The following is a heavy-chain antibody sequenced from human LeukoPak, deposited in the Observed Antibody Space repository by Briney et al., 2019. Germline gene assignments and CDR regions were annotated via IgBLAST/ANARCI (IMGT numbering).Heavy chain of an antibody. CDR1: GYALTSYG. Sequence: ASVKVSCKASGYALTSYGISWVRQAPGQGLEWMGWISGYNGKTYYARQLQARVTMTTDTSTTTAYMELRSLRSDDTAVYYCARDLSGSLSLNDYWGQGTLVTVSS. CDR2: ISGYNGKT. D-gene: IGHD1-26*01. J-gene: IGHJ4*02. CDR3: ARDLSGSLSLNDY. V-gene: IGHV1-18*01.